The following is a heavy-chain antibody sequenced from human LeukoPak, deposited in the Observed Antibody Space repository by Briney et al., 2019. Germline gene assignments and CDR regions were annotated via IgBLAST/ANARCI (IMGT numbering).Heavy chain of an antibody. J-gene: IGHJ3*02. D-gene: IGHD6-13*01. Sequence: ASVKVSCKASGYTFTGYYMHWVRQAPGQGLEWMGWINPNSGGTNYAQKFQGRVTMTRDTSISTAYMELSRLRPDDTAVYYCARGGTSIAAAGKDAFDIWGQGTMVTVSS. V-gene: IGHV1-2*02. CDR2: INPNSGGT. CDR1: GYTFTGYY. CDR3: ARGGTSIAAAGKDAFDI.